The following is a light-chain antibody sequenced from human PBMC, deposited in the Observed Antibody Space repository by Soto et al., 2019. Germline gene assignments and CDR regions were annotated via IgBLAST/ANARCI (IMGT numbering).Light chain of an antibody. J-gene: IGKJ1*01. V-gene: IGKV3-20*01. CDR3: QQYGNSHPVT. Sequence: IVLTQSPGTLSLSPWERSTLTCGASQSVSSRYLAWYQQKPGQAPRLLLYGASSTATGIPDRFSGSGSGTDFTPPISRLEPEDFAVYDGQQYGNSHPVTFGQGTKVDIK. CDR1: QSVSSRY. CDR2: GAS.